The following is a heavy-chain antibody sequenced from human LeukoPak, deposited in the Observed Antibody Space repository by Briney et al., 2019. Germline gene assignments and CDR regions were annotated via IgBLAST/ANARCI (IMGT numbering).Heavy chain of an antibody. V-gene: IGHV4-39*07. CDR2: IYSTGNT. CDR3: ARGGYSTGWSFFDY. CDR1: GDFIRSGHYY. J-gene: IGHJ4*02. Sequence: PSETLSLTCTVSGDFIRSGHYYWGWIRQSPGKGLEWMGSIYSTGNTHYNPSLESRLIISVDTSKNSFSLKLSSVTAADTAVYYCARGGYSTGWSFFDYWGQGPLVTVSS. D-gene: IGHD6-19*01.